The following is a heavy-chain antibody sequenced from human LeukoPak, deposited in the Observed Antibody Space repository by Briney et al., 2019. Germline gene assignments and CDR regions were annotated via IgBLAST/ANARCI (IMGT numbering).Heavy chain of an antibody. CDR2: FDPEDGET. J-gene: IGHJ3*02. CDR1: GYTLTELS. Sequence: ASVKVSCKVSGYTLTELSMHWVRQAPGKGLEWMGGFDPEDGETIYAQKFQGRVTMTEDTSTDTAYMELSSLRSEDTAVYYCATDRYCSSTSCLHAFDIWGQGTMVTVSS. V-gene: IGHV1-24*01. D-gene: IGHD2-2*01. CDR3: ATDRYCSSTSCLHAFDI.